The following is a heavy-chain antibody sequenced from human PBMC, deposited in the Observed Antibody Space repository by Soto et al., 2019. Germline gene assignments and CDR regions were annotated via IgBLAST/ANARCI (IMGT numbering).Heavy chain of an antibody. CDR2: IIPIFGTA. CDR3: ARAPGYYGTRQVGAEYYWDY. Sequence: QVQLVQSGAGVKKPGSSVKVSCKASGGTFNSYAISWMRQAPGQGLEWMGGIIPIFGTANYAQKFQGRVTITADESTSTAHMELSRLRSEDTAVYYCARAPGYYGTRQVGAEYYWDYWGQGTLVTVSS. CDR1: GGTFNSYA. D-gene: IGHD1-26*01. V-gene: IGHV1-69*01. J-gene: IGHJ4*02.